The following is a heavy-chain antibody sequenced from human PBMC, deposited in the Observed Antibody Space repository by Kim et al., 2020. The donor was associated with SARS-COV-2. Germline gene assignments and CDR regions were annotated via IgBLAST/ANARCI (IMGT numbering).Heavy chain of an antibody. CDR2: T. CDR3: AKTPRQLWSDY. V-gene: IGHV3-23*01. J-gene: IGHJ4*02. D-gene: IGHD5-18*01. Sequence: TYYADSVTGRFTISRDNSKNTLYLQMNSLRAEDTAVYYCAKTPRQLWSDYWGQGTLVTVSS.